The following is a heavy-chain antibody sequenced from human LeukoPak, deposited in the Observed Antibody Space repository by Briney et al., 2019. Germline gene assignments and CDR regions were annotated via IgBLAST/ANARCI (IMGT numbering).Heavy chain of an antibody. CDR2: MNPNSGNT. J-gene: IGHJ6*02. CDR3: ARGHFIPDSSGALLYYYGMDV. Sequence: ASVKVSCKASGYTFTSYDINWVRQATGQGLEWMGWMNPNSGNTGYAQRFQGRVTMTRNTSISTAYMEPSSLRSEDTAVYYCARGHFIPDSSGALLYYYGMDVWGQGTTVTVSS. D-gene: IGHD3-22*01. V-gene: IGHV1-8*01. CDR1: GYTFTSYD.